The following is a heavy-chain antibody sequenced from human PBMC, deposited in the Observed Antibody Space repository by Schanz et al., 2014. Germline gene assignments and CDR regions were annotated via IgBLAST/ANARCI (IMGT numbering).Heavy chain of an antibody. J-gene: IGHJ4*02. Sequence: QVQLVQSGAEVKKPGASVKVSCRASGYTFTRYYMHWVRQAPGQGLEWMGIINSSGGSTDYAQKFQGRFTMTRDTSTSTVYMELSSLRSEDTAVYYCARDRRLQRQSGWDSWGQGTVVTVSS. CDR3: ARDRRLQRQSGWDS. CDR1: GYTFTRYY. V-gene: IGHV1-46*01. D-gene: IGHD3-10*01. CDR2: INSSGGST.